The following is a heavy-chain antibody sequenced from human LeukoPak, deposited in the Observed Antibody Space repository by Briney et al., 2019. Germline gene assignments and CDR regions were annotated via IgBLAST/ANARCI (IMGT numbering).Heavy chain of an antibody. CDR3: ARGFPYPGTYYGYFDY. CDR1: GFTFSDYY. CDR2: ISSSGSTI. Sequence: PGGSLRLSCAAPGFTFSDYYMTWIRQAPGKGLEWVSYISSSGSTIYYAGSVKGRFTISRDNAKNSLYLQMNSLRAEDTAVYYCARGFPYPGTYYGYFDYWGQGTLVTVSS. J-gene: IGHJ4*02. V-gene: IGHV3-11*04. D-gene: IGHD1-26*01.